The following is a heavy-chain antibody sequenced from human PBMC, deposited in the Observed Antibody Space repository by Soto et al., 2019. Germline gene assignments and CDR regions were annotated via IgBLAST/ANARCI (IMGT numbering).Heavy chain of an antibody. D-gene: IGHD3-3*01. CDR2: IKWDASEK. CDR1: GFTFGSYW. V-gene: IGHV3-7*03. J-gene: IGHJ4*02. CDR3: ARGAHGSGYAVY. Sequence: GGSLRLSCAASGFTFGSYWMSWVRQAPGKGLEWLATIKWDASEKKYVDSVKGRFTMSRDNAKNSLYLQMDSLRSEDTAVYYCARGAHGSGYAVYWGQGTLVTVSS.